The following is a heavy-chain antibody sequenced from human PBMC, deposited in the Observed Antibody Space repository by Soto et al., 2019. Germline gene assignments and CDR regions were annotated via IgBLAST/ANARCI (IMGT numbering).Heavy chain of an antibody. CDR1: GGSISSGGHS. Sequence: SETLSLTCAVSGGSISSGGHSWSWIRQPPGKGLEWIGYISHSGSTYYNPSLKSRVTKSVDRSKNQFSLKLSSVTAADTAVYYCARGGLLPDYWGQGTLVTVSS. CDR2: ISHSGST. V-gene: IGHV4-30-2*01. J-gene: IGHJ4*02. D-gene: IGHD6-19*01. CDR3: ARGGLLPDY.